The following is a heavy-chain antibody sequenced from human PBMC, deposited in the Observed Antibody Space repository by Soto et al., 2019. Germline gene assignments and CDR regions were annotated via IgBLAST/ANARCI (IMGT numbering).Heavy chain of an antibody. V-gene: IGHV4-34*01. D-gene: IGHD1-1*01. J-gene: IGHJ6*02. Sequence: LSLTCAVYGGPFSGYYWSWIRQPPGKGLEWIGEINHSGSTNYNPSLKSRVTISVDTSKNQFSLKLSSVTAADTAVYYCASQLGHYYYYYGMDVWGQGTTVTVSS. CDR1: GGPFSGYY. CDR3: ASQLGHYYYYYGMDV. CDR2: INHSGST.